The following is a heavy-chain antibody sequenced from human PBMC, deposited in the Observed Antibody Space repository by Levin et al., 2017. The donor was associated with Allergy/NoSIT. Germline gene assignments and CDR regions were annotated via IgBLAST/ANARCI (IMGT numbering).Heavy chain of an antibody. Sequence: SETLSLTSTVSGGSINSTIYSWNWIRQPPGKALEWIGYIYQSGYTYYNSSLKSRVTISIDRPKNQFSLEMTSVTAADTAVYYCARGASNWGYWFFDIWGRGALVTVSS. V-gene: IGHV4-30-2*01. CDR2: IYQSGYT. D-gene: IGHD7-27*01. J-gene: IGHJ2*01. CDR1: GGSINSTIYS. CDR3: ARGASNWGYWFFDI.